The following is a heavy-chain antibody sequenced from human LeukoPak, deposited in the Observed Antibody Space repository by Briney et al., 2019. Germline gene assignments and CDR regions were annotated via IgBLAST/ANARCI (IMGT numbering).Heavy chain of an antibody. J-gene: IGHJ4*02. CDR1: GFTFSSYW. V-gene: IGHV3-74*01. Sequence: GGSLRLSCAASGFTFSSYWMQWVRQAPGKGLVWVSRIDGDGSSTNYADSVKGRFTISRDNAKNSLYLQMNSLRAEDTAVYYCARDRGQIVYWGQGTLVTVSS. CDR3: ARDRGQIVY. D-gene: IGHD5-24*01. CDR2: IDGDGSST.